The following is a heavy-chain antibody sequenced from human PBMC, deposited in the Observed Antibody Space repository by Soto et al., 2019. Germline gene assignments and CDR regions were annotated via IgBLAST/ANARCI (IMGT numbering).Heavy chain of an antibody. CDR2: INAGNGNT. Sequence: GASVKVSCKASGYTFTSYAMHWVRQAPGQRLEWMGWINAGNGNTKYSQKFQGRVTITRDTSASTAYMELSSLRSEDTAVYYCAREVRDVGIDMFYYDSSGYYRTTSPPWFDPWGQGTLVTVSS. CDR3: AREVRDVGIDMFYYDSSGYYRTTSPPWFDP. D-gene: IGHD3-22*01. CDR1: GYTFTSYA. V-gene: IGHV1-3*01. J-gene: IGHJ5*02.